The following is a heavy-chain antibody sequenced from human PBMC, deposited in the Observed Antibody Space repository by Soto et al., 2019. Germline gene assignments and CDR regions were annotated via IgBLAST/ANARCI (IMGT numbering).Heavy chain of an antibody. D-gene: IGHD6-13*01. CDR1: GGSISSGGYY. V-gene: IGHV4-31*03. J-gene: IGHJ4*02. CDR2: IYYSGST. Sequence: SETLSLTCTVSGGSISSGGYYWSWIRQHPGKGLEWIGYIYYSGSTYYNPSLKSRVTISVDTSKNQFSLKLSSVTAADAAVYYCASFLCLAAADTEVIDFWGRGTLVTGSA. CDR3: ASFLCLAAADTEVIDF.